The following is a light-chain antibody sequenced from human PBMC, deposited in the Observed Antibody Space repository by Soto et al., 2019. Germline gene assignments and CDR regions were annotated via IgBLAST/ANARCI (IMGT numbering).Light chain of an antibody. CDR2: GAS. CDR3: QQYHDWPIA. J-gene: IGKJ5*01. V-gene: IGKV3-15*01. CDR1: QSVSNN. Sequence: EIVLTQSPATLSVSPGERVTLSCRASQSVSNNLAWYQQKPGQSPRLLIYGASTRATGIPARFSGSGSGTEFTLTFSSLQSEDFVVYYCQQYHDWPIAFGQGTRLDI.